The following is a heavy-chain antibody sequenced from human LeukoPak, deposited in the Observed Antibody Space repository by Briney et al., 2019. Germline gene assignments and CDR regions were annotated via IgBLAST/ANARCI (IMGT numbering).Heavy chain of an antibody. Sequence: SRTLSLTCTVSGGSISSGDYYWSWIRQPPGKGLEWIGYIYYSGSTYYNPSLKSRVTTSVDTSKNQFSLKLSSVTAADTAVYYCASKYGDYAFDIWGQGTMVTVSS. V-gene: IGHV4-30-4*01. CDR1: GGSISSGDYY. CDR3: ASKYGDYAFDI. D-gene: IGHD4-17*01. J-gene: IGHJ3*02. CDR2: IYYSGST.